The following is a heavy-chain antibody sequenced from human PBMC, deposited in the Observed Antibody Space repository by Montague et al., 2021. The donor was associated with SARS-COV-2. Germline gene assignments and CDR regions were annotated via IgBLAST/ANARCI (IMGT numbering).Heavy chain of an antibody. D-gene: IGHD3-22*01. Sequence: SETLSLTCTVSGGSTNNYYWSWIRQPAGKGLEWIGRIHASGISTYNPSLETRVTMSVDTSKNQFSLKLSSVTAADTAVYYCARGRFYYDSGELGSWGQGTLVTASS. CDR3: ARGRFYYDSGELGS. V-gene: IGHV4-4*07. J-gene: IGHJ5*02. CDR2: IHASGIS. CDR1: GGSTNNYY.